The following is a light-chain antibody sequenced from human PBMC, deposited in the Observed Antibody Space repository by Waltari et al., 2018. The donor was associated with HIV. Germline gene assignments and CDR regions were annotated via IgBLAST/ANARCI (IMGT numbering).Light chain of an antibody. CDR2: EVT. Sequence: QSVLTQPASVSGSPGQSITISCTGTHSDVGGSGYVSWYQQHPGKAPKLLIYEVTHRPSGISSHFSGSKSGNTASMTISGLQAEDEADYYCSSYTATTAILFGGGTKVTVL. V-gene: IGLV2-14*01. J-gene: IGLJ3*02. CDR3: SSYTATTAIL. CDR1: HSDVGGSGY.